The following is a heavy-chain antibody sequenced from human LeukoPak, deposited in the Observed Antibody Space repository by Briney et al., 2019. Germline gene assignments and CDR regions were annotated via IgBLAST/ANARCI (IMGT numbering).Heavy chain of an antibody. CDR1: GGSISSYD. D-gene: IGHD3-22*01. V-gene: IGHV4-59*08. CDR3: ARHLRLSYYDTSGYYYNDAFDI. CDR2: IYYSGST. Sequence: PSETLSLTCIVSGGSISSYDWSRIRQPPGKGLEWIGYIYYSGSTNYNPSLKSRVTISVDTSKNQFSLKLSSVTAADTAVYYCARHLRLSYYDTSGYYYNDAFDIWGQGTMVTVSS. J-gene: IGHJ3*02.